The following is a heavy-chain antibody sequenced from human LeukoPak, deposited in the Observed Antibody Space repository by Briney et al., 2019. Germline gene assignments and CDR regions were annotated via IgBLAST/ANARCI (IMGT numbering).Heavy chain of an antibody. V-gene: IGHV3-21*01. CDR3: AGIAARQNWFDP. CDR1: GFTFSSYS. Sequence: PGGSLRLSCAASGFTFSSYSMNWVRQAPGKGLEWVSSTSSGSSYIYYADSVKGRFTISRDNAKNSLYLQMNSLRAEDTAVYYCAGIAARQNWFDPWGQGSLVTVSS. CDR2: TSSGSSYI. D-gene: IGHD6-6*01. J-gene: IGHJ5*02.